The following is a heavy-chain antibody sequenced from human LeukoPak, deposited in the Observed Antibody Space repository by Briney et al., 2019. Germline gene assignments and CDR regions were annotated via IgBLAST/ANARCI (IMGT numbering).Heavy chain of an antibody. J-gene: IGHJ4*02. CDR2: IYYTGST. V-gene: IGHV4-39*07. Sequence: SEPLSLTCTVSGGSIRSSSYYWGWIRQPPGKGLEWIGSIYYTGSTYYNPSLKSRVTISLDMSKNHFSLKLSSVTAADTAVYYCARVHYYDSSDYYDTSCFDYWGQGTLVTVSS. D-gene: IGHD3-22*01. CDR1: GGSIRSSSYY. CDR3: ARVHYYDSSDYYDTSCFDY.